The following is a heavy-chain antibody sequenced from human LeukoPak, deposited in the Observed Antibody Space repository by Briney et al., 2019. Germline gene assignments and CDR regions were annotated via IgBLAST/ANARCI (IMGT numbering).Heavy chain of an antibody. V-gene: IGHV3-23*01. D-gene: IGHD1-14*01. CDR3: ARDGNRGYDMDV. CDR2: ISGSGGST. J-gene: IGHJ6*02. Sequence: GGSLRLSCAASGFTFSSYAVSWVRQAPGKGLEWVSAISGSGGSTYYADSVKGRFTISRDNSKNTLYLQMNSLRAEDTAVYYCARDGNRGYDMDVWGQGTTVTVSS. CDR1: GFTFSSYA.